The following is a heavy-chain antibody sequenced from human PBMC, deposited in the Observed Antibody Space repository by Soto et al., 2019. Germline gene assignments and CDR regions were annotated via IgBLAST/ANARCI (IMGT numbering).Heavy chain of an antibody. D-gene: IGHD3-22*01. CDR1: GYTFTGYY. J-gene: IGHJ1*01. Sequence: ASVKVSCKASGYTFTGYYMHWVLQAPGQGLEWMGWINPNSGGTNYAQKFQGWVTMTRDTSISTAYMELSRLRSDDTAVYYCARGNYYDSHQPLQHWGQGTLVTVSS. V-gene: IGHV1-2*04. CDR3: ARGNYYDSHQPLQH. CDR2: INPNSGGT.